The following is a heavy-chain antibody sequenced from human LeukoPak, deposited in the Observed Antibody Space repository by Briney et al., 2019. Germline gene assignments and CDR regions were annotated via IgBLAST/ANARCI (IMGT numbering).Heavy chain of an antibody. CDR2: INSDGGGA. V-gene: IGHV3-74*01. Sequence: GGSMRLSCAASGITFGNNWMHWVRQGPGKGLVWISRINSDGGGAIYADSVKGRFTVSRDNAKNTLYLQMNSLRAEDTAVYYCARDVPHNWFDTWGQGTLVTVSS. CDR3: ARDVPHNWFDT. CDR1: GITFGNNW. J-gene: IGHJ5*02.